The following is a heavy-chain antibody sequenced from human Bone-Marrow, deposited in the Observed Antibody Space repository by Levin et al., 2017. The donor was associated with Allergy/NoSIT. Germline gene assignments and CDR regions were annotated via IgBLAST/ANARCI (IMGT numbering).Heavy chain of an antibody. D-gene: IGHD6-19*01. CDR3: ASGRNTNGWYLDY. J-gene: IGHJ4*02. V-gene: IGHV3-30*04. CDR1: GFSVSDYA. CDR2: ISDNGSNK. Sequence: QPGGSLRLSCAASGFSVSDYAIHWVRQAPGKGLDWVAIISDNGSNKFYADSVKGRFTISRDNSKNMLYLQINTLRHEDTAVYYCASGRNTNGWYLDYWGQGTLVTVSS.